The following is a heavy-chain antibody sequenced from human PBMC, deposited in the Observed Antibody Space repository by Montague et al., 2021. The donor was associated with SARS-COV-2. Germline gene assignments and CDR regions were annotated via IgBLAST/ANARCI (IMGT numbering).Heavy chain of an antibody. V-gene: IGHV4-4*02. CDR1: GDSISSRSW. D-gene: IGHD1-26*01. CDR3: ARGVAGEYWEDGKSRDYSWFDA. Sequence: SETLSLTCAVSGDSISSRSWRSWVRPPPGKGLEWVADVYHTGTTXNNASLASRPSLSVATYNNQFSLKLSSVAAADTAVYLCARGVAGEYWEDGKSRDYSWFDAWGQGILATVSS. J-gene: IGHJ5*02. CDR2: VYHTGTT.